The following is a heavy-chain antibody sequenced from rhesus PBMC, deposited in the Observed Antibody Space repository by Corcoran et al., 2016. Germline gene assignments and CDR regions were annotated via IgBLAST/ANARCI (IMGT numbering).Heavy chain of an antibody. J-gene: IGHJ4*01. D-gene: IGHD2-21*01. Sequence: QVQLQESGPGLVKPSETLSLTCAVSGYSISSGYYWSWIRQPPGKGLEWIGYITYRGSNRYNPALKSRVTSSRDTSKNQFSLKLSSVTAADTAVYYCAREAKTVPIDYWGQGVLVTVSS. V-gene: IGHV4-122*02. CDR3: AREAKTVPIDY. CDR2: ITYRGSN. CDR1: GYSISSGYY.